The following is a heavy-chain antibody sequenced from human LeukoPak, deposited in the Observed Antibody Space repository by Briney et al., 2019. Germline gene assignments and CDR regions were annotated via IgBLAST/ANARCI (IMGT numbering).Heavy chain of an antibody. J-gene: IGHJ3*02. D-gene: IGHD1-26*01. CDR3: ARKIGSSGAFDI. CDR1: GGPISSTNW. V-gene: IGHV4-4*02. CDR2: IYHSGST. Sequence: SGTLSLTCAVSGGPISSTNWWSWVRQPPGKGLEWIGEIYHSGSTNYNPSLRSRITISVDKSKDQFSLRLSSVTAADTAVYYCARKIGSSGAFDIWGQGTMVTVPS.